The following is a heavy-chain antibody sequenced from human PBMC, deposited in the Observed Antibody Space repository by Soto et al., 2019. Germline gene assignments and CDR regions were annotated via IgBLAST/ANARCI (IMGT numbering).Heavy chain of an antibody. CDR1: GGSFSGYY. J-gene: IGHJ4*02. D-gene: IGHD6-19*01. CDR3: ARGGPYSSGRIKRMTIADY. V-gene: IGHV4-34*01. CDR2: INHSGST. Sequence: SETLSLTCAVYGGSFSGYYWSWIRQPPGKGLEWIGEINHSGSTNYNPSLKSRVTISVDTSKNQFSLKLSSVTAADTAVYYCARGGPYSSGRIKRMTIADYWGQGTLVTVSS.